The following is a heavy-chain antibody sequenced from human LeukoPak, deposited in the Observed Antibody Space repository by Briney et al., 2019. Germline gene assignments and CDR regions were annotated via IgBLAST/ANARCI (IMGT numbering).Heavy chain of an antibody. J-gene: IGHJ4*02. V-gene: IGHV4-34*01. CDR3: ARVPRNYYGSGSYYNV. CDR1: GGSFSGYY. Sequence: SETLSLTCAVYGGSFSGYYWSWIRQPPGKGLEWIGEINHSGSTNYNPSLKSRVTISVDTSKNQFSLKLSSVTAADTAVYYCARVPRNYYGSGSYYNVWGQGTLVTVSS. CDR2: INHSGST. D-gene: IGHD3-10*01.